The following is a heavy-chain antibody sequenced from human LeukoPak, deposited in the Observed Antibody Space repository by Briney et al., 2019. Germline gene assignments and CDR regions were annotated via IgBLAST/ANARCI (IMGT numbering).Heavy chain of an antibody. V-gene: IGHV1-46*01. D-gene: IGHD5-12*01. CDR2: INPSGGST. Sequence: ASVKVSCKASGYSFGAYYMHWVRQAPGQGLEWMGIINPSGGSTSYAQKFQGRVTMTRDTSISTAYMELSRLRSDDTAVYYCARPLVATLRGAFDYWGQGTLVTVSS. CDR1: GYSFGAYY. CDR3: ARPLVATLRGAFDY. J-gene: IGHJ4*02.